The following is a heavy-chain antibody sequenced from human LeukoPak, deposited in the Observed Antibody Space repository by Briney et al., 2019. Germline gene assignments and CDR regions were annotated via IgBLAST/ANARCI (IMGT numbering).Heavy chain of an antibody. D-gene: IGHD3-3*01. CDR1: GYSFTSYW. Sequence: GESLKISCKGSGYSFTSYWIGWVRQMPGKGLEWMGIIYPGDSDTRYSPSFQGQVTISADKSISTAYLQWSSLKASDTAMYYCARHAGTTYYDFWSGQTNWFDPWGQGTPVTVSS. J-gene: IGHJ5*02. V-gene: IGHV5-51*01. CDR2: IYPGDSDT. CDR3: ARHAGTTYYDFWSGQTNWFDP.